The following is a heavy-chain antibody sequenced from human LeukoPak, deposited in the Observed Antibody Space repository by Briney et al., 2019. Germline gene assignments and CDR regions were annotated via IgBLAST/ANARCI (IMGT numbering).Heavy chain of an antibody. V-gene: IGHV1-46*01. Sequence: ASVKVSCKASGYTFTSYYMHWVRQAPGQGLEWMGIINPSGGRTSYAQKFQGRVTMTRDMSTSTVYMELSSLRSEDTAVYFCARDGYCSGGSCHSFEYWGQGTLVTVSS. CDR1: GYTFTSYY. CDR2: INPSGGRT. D-gene: IGHD2-15*01. J-gene: IGHJ4*02. CDR3: ARDGYCSGGSCHSFEY.